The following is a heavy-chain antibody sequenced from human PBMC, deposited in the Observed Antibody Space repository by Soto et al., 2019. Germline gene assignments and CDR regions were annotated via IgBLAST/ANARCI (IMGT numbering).Heavy chain of an antibody. CDR3: ARDLHDYVSFRFDP. CDR1: GFTFSSYS. CDR2: ISSSSSFI. Sequence: EVLLVESGGGLVKPGGSLRLSCAASGFTFSSYSMNWVRQAPGKGLVWVSSISSSSSFIYYADSLKGRFTISRDNAKNSLYLQMNSLRAEDTAVYYCARDLHDYVSFRFDPWGQGTLVTVSS. D-gene: IGHD3-16*01. J-gene: IGHJ5*02. V-gene: IGHV3-21*01.